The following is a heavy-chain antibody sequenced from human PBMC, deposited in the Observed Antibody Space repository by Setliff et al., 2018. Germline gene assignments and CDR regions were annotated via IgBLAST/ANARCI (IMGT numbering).Heavy chain of an antibody. Sequence: ASVKVFCKVYGYTLTEFSINWVRQAPGKGLEWMGDFDPGDGETIYAQKFQGRVTMTEDTSTDTAFMELSSLRSEDTAVYYCARCHGALLYDAFDIWGQGTMVTVSS. V-gene: IGHV1-24*01. CDR1: GYTLTEFS. J-gene: IGHJ3*02. CDR3: ARCHGALLYDAFDI. CDR2: FDPGDGET. D-gene: IGHD4-17*01.